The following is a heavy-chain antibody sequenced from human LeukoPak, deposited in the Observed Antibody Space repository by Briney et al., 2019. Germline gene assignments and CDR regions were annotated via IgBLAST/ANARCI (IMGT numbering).Heavy chain of an antibody. Sequence: GGSLRLSCATSGFTFSRYNMNWVRQAPGKGLEWVSSITSSSIYKYYADSMKGRFTISRDNAKNSLYLQMDSPRAEDTAVYYCARDGITMRILEYWGQGTLVTVSS. D-gene: IGHD3-10*01. CDR2: ITSSSIYK. CDR3: ARDGITMRILEY. V-gene: IGHV3-21*01. CDR1: GFTFSRYN. J-gene: IGHJ4*02.